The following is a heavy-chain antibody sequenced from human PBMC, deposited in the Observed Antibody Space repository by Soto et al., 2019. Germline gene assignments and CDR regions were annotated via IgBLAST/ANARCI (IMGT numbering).Heavy chain of an antibody. V-gene: IGHV3-30*18. J-gene: IGHJ4*02. CDR3: AKQGIEVAGTDYFDY. D-gene: IGHD6-19*01. Sequence: QVQLVESGGGVVQPGKSLRLSCAATGFIFRSYGVHWVRQAPGKGLEWVALISHDGNNAYYADAVNGRFTISRDNAKNTVSLQMNSLRAKDTAVYYCAKQGIEVAGTDYFDYWGQGALVTVAS. CDR2: ISHDGNNA. CDR1: GFIFRSYG.